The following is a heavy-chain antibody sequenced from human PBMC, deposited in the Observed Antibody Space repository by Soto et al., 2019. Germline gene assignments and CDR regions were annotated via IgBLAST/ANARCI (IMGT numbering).Heavy chain of an antibody. CDR3: ARDLFGAAARPD. J-gene: IGHJ4*02. D-gene: IGHD6-6*01. CDR2: IYTSGST. CDR1: GGSISSYY. V-gene: IGHV4-4*07. Sequence: SATLSLTCTFSGGSISSYYWSWIRQPAGKGLEWIGRIYTSGSTNYNPSLKSRVTMSVDTSKNQFSLKLSSVTAADTAVYYCARDLFGAAARPDWGQGTLVTVSS.